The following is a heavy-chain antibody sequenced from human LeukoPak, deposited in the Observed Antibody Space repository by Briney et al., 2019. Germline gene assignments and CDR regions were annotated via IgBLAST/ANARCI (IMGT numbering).Heavy chain of an antibody. CDR2: ISSSGSTI. CDR3: ARELSRDGYGEGGAYYYYGMDV. J-gene: IGHJ6*02. CDR1: GFTFSDYY. Sequence: GGSLRLSCAASGFTFSDYYMSWIRQPPGKGLEWVSYISSSGSTIYYADSVKGRFTISRDNAKNSLYLQMNSLRAEDTAVYYCARELSRDGYGEGGAYYYYGMDVWGQGTTVTVSS. D-gene: IGHD5-24*01. V-gene: IGHV3-11*01.